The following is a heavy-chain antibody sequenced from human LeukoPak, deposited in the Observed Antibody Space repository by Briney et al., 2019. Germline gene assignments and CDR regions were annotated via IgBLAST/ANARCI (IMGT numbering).Heavy chain of an antibody. D-gene: IGHD6-19*01. V-gene: IGHV3-20*04. CDR1: GFTFSSYS. J-gene: IGHJ6*03. CDR3: ARDSKGGGWYYYYMDV. Sequence: PGGSLRPSCAASGFTFSSYSMNWVRQAPGKGLEWVSGISWNSGSIGYADSVKGRFTISRDNAKNSLYLQMNSLRAEDTALYYCARDSKGGGWYYYYMDVWGKGTTVTVSS. CDR2: ISWNSGSI.